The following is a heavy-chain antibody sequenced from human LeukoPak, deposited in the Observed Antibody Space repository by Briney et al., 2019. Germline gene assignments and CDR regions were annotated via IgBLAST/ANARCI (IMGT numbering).Heavy chain of an antibody. J-gene: IGHJ4*02. CDR1: GFTFSTYA. CDR2: MSTTGGGK. Sequence: PGGSLRLSCAASGFTFSTYAMSWVRQAPGKGLEWVSGMSTTGGGKYYADPVKGRFTISRDNSKNTLYLQMNSLRAEDTAVYYCARGGASELYYFDYWGQGTLVTVSS. V-gene: IGHV3-23*01. D-gene: IGHD2-15*01. CDR3: ARGGASELYYFDY.